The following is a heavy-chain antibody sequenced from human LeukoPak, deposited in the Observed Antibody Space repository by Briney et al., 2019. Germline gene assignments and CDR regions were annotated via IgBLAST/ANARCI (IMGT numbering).Heavy chain of an antibody. CDR1: GFTFSTYA. J-gene: IGHJ4*02. CDR2: ISGDDGST. CDR3: AKDISQGYTYGFIEQDF. V-gene: IGHV3-23*01. Sequence: GGSLRLSCAASGFTFSTYAMSWVRQAPGKGLEWVSAISGDDGSTYYADSLKGRFTISRDNSKNTLYLQMKSLRAEDTAVYYCAKDISQGYTYGFIEQDFWGQGTPVTVSS. D-gene: IGHD5-18*01.